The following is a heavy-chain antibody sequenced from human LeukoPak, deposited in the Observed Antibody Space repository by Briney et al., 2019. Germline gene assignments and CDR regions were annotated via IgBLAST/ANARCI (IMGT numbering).Heavy chain of an antibody. CDR3: ARATTFDGSGSYYPYWYFDL. CDR2: IYTSGST. Sequence: SETLSLTCTVSGGSISSYYWTWIRQPAGKGLEWIGRIYTSGSTNYNPSLKSRVTMSVDTSKKQFSLRLSSVTAADTAVYYCARATTFDGSGSYYPYWYFDLWGRGTLVTVSS. D-gene: IGHD3-10*01. J-gene: IGHJ2*01. V-gene: IGHV4-4*07. CDR1: GGSISSYY.